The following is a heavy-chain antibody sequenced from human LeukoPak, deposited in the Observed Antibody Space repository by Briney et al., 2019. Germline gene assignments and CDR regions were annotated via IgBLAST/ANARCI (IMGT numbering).Heavy chain of an antibody. J-gene: IGHJ4*02. V-gene: IGHV4-39*07. CDR2: IYYSGST. Sequence: SETLSLTCTVSGGSISSSSYYWGWIRQPPGKGLEWIGSIYYSGSTYYNPSLKSRVTISVDTSKNQFSLKLSSVTAADTAVYYCAGVVVTAMDYWGQGTLVTVSS. CDR1: GGSISSSSYY. CDR3: AGVVVTAMDY. D-gene: IGHD2-21*02.